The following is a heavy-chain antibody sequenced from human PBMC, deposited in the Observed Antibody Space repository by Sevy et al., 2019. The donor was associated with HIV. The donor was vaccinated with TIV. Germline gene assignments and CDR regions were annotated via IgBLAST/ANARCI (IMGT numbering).Heavy chain of an antibody. V-gene: IGHV4-39*01. Sequence: SETLSLTCTVSGDSISNNNFYWGWIRRPPGKGLEWIGSIYFSGSTYYSTSLKSRVTISVDTSKNQFSLNLNSMTAADAAVYYCARNRQWPLLDYFDYWGQGILVTVSS. CDR2: IYFSGST. CDR3: ARNRQWPLLDYFDY. D-gene: IGHD6-19*01. CDR1: GDSISNNNFY. J-gene: IGHJ4*02.